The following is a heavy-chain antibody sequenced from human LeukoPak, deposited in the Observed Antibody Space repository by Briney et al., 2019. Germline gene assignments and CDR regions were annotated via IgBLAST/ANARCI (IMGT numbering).Heavy chain of an antibody. CDR1: GFTFSSYA. J-gene: IGHJ4*02. Sequence: GGSLRLSCADSGFTFSSYAMHWVRQAPGKGLEYVSAFIPNGVRPSYPASVKATFTIPRANPKTTLYFQMGSVRAEDMAVYYCARWGSTSCYDYWGQGTLVTVSS. V-gene: IGHV3-64*02. CDR2: FIPNGVRP. CDR3: ARWGSTSCYDY. D-gene: IGHD2-2*01.